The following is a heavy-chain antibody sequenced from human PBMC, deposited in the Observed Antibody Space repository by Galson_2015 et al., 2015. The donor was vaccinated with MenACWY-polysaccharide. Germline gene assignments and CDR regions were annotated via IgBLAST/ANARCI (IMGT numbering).Heavy chain of an antibody. CDR1: EFTFNYYG. Sequence: SLRLSCAASEFTFNYYGMQWVRQAPGKWLEWVALIWYDGSNKYYADSVKGRFTISRDNSKNTLYLQMNSLRAEDMAVYNCARAKGGAATVLDYYMDVWGKGTTVTVSS. CDR3: ARAKGGAATVLDYYMDV. J-gene: IGHJ6*03. D-gene: IGHD1-26*01. CDR2: IWYDGSNK. V-gene: IGHV3-33*01.